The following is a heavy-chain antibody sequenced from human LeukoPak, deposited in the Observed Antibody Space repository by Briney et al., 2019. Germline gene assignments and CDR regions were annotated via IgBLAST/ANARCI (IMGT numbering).Heavy chain of an antibody. D-gene: IGHD4-17*01. J-gene: IGHJ6*02. V-gene: IGHV3-53*05. Sequence: GGSLRLSCAASGFTVSSNYMIWVRQAPGKGLEWVSVIYSGGSTNYADSVKGRFTISRDISKNTLYLQMNSLRVEDTAVYYCARDRRYGDYPTSKYYYYGMDVWGQGTTVTVSS. CDR2: IYSGGST. CDR3: ARDRRYGDYPTSKYYYYGMDV. CDR1: GFTVSSNY.